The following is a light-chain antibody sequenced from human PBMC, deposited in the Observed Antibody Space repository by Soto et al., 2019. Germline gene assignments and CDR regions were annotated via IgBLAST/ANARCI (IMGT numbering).Light chain of an antibody. CDR3: QTWGPGFVL. CDR1: SGHSSYA. CDR2: LDSDGSH. Sequence: QAVLTQSPSASASLGTSVNLTCTLSSGHSSYAIAWHQQQPEKGPRYLMKLDSDGSHSKGDGIPDRFSGSSSGAERYLTISSLQSEDEADYYCQTWGPGFVLFGGGTQLTVL. J-gene: IGLJ3*02. V-gene: IGLV4-69*01.